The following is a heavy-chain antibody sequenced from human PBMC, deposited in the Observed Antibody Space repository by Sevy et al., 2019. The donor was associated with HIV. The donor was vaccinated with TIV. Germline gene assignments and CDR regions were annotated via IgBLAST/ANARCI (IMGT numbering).Heavy chain of an antibody. Sequence: SETLSLTCTVSGDSISNYYWSWIRQPPGKGLEWIGYFYYSGSTNYNPSLKSRVTISVDTSKNQISLKLSSVTAADTAVYYCARTSAYYYYGVDVWGQGTTFTVSS. CDR3: ARTSAYYYYGVDV. D-gene: IGHD2-2*01. J-gene: IGHJ6*02. CDR1: GDSISNYY. CDR2: FYYSGST. V-gene: IGHV4-59*01.